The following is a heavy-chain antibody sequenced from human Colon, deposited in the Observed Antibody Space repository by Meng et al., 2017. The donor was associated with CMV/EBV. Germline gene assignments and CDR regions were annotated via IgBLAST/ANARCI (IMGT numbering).Heavy chain of an antibody. CDR3: ARVLRVVPDY. Sequence: GESLKISCAASGFLFSNYGMHWVRQAPGKGLEWVAFIRNDASKKYYIDSVKGRFTISRDNSKNTLDLQLSSLRAEDTAVYYCARVLRVVPDYWGQGTLVTVSS. J-gene: IGHJ4*02. D-gene: IGHD3-3*01. V-gene: IGHV3-30*02. CDR2: IRNDASKK. CDR1: GFLFSNYG.